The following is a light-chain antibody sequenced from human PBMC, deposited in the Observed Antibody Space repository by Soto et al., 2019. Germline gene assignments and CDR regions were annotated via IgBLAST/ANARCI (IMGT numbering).Light chain of an antibody. Sequence: EIVMTQSPATLSVSPGERATLSCRARQLSSTNSAWYQQKPGQAPRLLIDGASTRSTGIPARFSGSGSGTEFPLTISSLQSEDFVFYYCQQYNYWPGTFGQGTKLEIK. J-gene: IGKJ2*01. CDR3: QQYNYWPGT. CDR2: GAS. CDR1: QLSSTN. V-gene: IGKV3-15*01.